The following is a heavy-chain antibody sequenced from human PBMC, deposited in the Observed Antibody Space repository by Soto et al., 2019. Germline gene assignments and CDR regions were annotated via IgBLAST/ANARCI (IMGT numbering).Heavy chain of an antibody. D-gene: IGHD3-16*02. Sequence: EVQLLESGGGLVQPGGSLRLSCAASGFTFSSYAMSWVRQAPGKGLEWVSAISGSGGSTYYADSVKGRFTISRNNSNNTLYLQMNSVRAEDTAVYYCAKTTYYDYIWGSYRYTYFDYWGQGTLVTVSS. J-gene: IGHJ4*02. CDR3: AKTTYYDYIWGSYRYTYFDY. CDR2: ISGSGGST. V-gene: IGHV3-23*01. CDR1: GFTFSSYA.